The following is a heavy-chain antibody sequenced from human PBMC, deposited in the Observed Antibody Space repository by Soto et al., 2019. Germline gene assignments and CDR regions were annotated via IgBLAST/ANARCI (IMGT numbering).Heavy chain of an antibody. CDR3: AADATAWQQMVPSDY. J-gene: IGHJ4*02. V-gene: IGHV1-58*01. CDR1: GFTFTSSA. CDR2: IAVGSGYT. Sequence: SVNFSCKASGFTFTSSAFQWVRQARGQRLEWIGWIAVGSGYTNYAQRFQDRVTLTRDMSTATTYMELSRLTSEDTAIYYCAADATAWQQMVPSDYWGQGTLVTVSS. D-gene: IGHD2-8*01.